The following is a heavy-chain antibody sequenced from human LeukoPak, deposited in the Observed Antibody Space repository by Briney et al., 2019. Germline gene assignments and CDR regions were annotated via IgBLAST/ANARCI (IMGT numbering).Heavy chain of an antibody. V-gene: IGHV3-33*01. CDR3: AADSSGYCRYFDY. J-gene: IGHJ4*02. CDR1: GFTFSSYG. Sequence: PGRSLRLSCAASGFTFSSYGMHWVRQAPGKGLEWVAVIWYDGSNKYYADSVKGRFTISRDNSKNTLYLQMNSLRVEDTAVYYCAADSSGYCRYFDYWGQGTLVTVSS. CDR2: IWYDGSNK. D-gene: IGHD3-22*01.